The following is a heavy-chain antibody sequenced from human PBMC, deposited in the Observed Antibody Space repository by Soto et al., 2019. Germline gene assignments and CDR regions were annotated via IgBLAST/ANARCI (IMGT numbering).Heavy chain of an antibody. CDR2: ISAYNGNT. CDR3: ARSPRMGNPNDY. V-gene: IGHV1-18*01. CDR1: CYTFTSYG. J-gene: IGHJ4*02. D-gene: IGHD1-26*01. Sequence: SVKVSFKASCYTFTSYGISWVRQAPGQGLEGMGWISAYNGNTNYAQKLQGRVTITTDTSTSTAYMELRSLRSDDTAVYYCARSPRMGNPNDYWGQGTLVTVSS.